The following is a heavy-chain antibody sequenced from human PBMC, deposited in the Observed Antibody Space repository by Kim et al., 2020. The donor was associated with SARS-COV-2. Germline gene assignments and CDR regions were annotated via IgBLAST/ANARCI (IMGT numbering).Heavy chain of an antibody. V-gene: IGHV1-3*01. CDR3: ARDNVLLWFGENPYGMDV. CDR1: GYTFTSYA. D-gene: IGHD3-10*01. Sequence: ASVKVSCKASGYTFTSYAMHWVRQAPGQRLEWMGWINAGNGNTKYSQKFQGRVTITRDTSASTAYMELSSLRSEDTAVYYCARDNVLLWFGENPYGMDVWGQGTTVTVSS. J-gene: IGHJ6*02. CDR2: INAGNGNT.